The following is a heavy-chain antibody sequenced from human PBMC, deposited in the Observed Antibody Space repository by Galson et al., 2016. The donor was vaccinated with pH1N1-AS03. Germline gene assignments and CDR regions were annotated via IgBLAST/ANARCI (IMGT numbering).Heavy chain of an antibody. CDR1: GYTFSSYG. J-gene: IGHJ6*02. V-gene: IGHV1-18*01. D-gene: IGHD4-17*01. CDR2: ISAYNGNT. Sequence: SVKVSCKASGYTFSSYGISWVRQAPGQGLEWVGWISAYNGNTHYAQNLQGRVTMTTDTSTSTAYMELRSLRPDDTAIYYCARQDYDDYYFNGMDVWGQGTTVIVSS. CDR3: ARQDYDDYYFNGMDV.